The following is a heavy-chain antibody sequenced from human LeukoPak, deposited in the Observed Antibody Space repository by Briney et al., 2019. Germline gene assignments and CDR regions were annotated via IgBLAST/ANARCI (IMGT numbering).Heavy chain of an antibody. D-gene: IGHD5-12*01. Sequence: PGGSLRLSCAASGFTFSSYSMNWVRQAPGNGLEWVTVISFDGSAKYYSDSVKGRFTISRDNSKNTLYLQMNSLRVEDTAVYYCARTFWDKSNGYDYFFDYWGQGSLVTVSS. J-gene: IGHJ4*02. CDR3: ARTFWDKSNGYDYFFDY. V-gene: IGHV3-30*03. CDR1: GFTFSSYS. CDR2: ISFDGSAK.